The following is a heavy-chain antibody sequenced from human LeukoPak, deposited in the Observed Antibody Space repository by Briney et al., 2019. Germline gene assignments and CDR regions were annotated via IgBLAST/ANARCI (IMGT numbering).Heavy chain of an antibody. CDR3: ARDSGGGSGSYYRYFDY. J-gene: IGHJ4*02. V-gene: IGHV4-61*09. Sequence: SQTLSLTCSVSGGSISSGYYYWTWIRQPAGKGLEYIGHIYASGSTNYNPSLKSRVTISIDTSKNQFSLKLTSMTAADTAVYYCARDSGGGSGSYYRYFDYWGQGTLVTVSS. CDR2: IYASGST. CDR1: GGSISSGYYY. D-gene: IGHD3-10*01.